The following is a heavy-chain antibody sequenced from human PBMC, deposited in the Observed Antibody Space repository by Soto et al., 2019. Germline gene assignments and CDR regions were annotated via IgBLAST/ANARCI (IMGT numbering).Heavy chain of an antibody. D-gene: IGHD3-10*02. CDR1: GFTFSDYY. V-gene: IGHV3-11*01. CDR3: ARGLVRVRGVTNP. Sequence: QVQLVESGGGLVKPGGSLRLSCAASGFTFSDYYMSWIRQAPGKGLEWVSYISSSGSTIYYADSVKGRFTISRDNAKNSLYGQMTSVRAEDPPGYYCARGLVRVRGVTNPGGKGPLVPV. CDR2: ISSSGSTI. J-gene: IGHJ5*02.